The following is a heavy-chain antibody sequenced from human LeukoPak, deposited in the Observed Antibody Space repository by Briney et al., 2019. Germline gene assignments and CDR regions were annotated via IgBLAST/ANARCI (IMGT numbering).Heavy chain of an antibody. J-gene: IGHJ3*02. D-gene: IGHD6-13*01. CDR3: ARHSGSWYPDAFDI. Sequence: ASVKVSCKASGYTFTSYYMHWVRQAPGQGLEWMGWISAYNGNTNYAQKLQGRVTMTTDTSTSTAYMELRSLRSDDTAVYYCARHSGSWYPDAFDIWGQGTMVTVSS. CDR2: ISAYNGNT. V-gene: IGHV1-18*04. CDR1: GYTFTSYY.